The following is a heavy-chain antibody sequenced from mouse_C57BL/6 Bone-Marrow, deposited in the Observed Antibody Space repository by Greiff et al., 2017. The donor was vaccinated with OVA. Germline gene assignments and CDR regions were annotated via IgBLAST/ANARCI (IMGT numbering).Heavy chain of an antibody. Sequence: VQLQQPGAELVRPGASVKLSCTASGFNIKDDYMHWVKQRPEQGLEWIGWIDPENGDTEYASKFQGKATITADTSSNTAYLQLSSLTSEDTAVYYWTTPPWFAYWGQGTLVTVSA. CDR1: GFNIKDDY. D-gene: IGHD6-1*01. CDR3: TTPPWFAY. V-gene: IGHV14-4*01. J-gene: IGHJ3*01. CDR2: IDPENGDT.